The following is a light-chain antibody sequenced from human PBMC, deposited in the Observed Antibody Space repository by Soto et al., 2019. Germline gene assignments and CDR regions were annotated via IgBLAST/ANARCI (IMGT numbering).Light chain of an antibody. CDR2: DVS. Sequence: QSVLTQPRSVSGSPGQSVTISCTGTSSDVGSYNYVSWYQQPPGKAPKLMIYDVSKRPSGVPDRFSGSKSDNTASLTISGLQAEDEADYYCCSNAGSYTYVFGTGTKVTVL. J-gene: IGLJ1*01. CDR3: CSNAGSYTYV. CDR1: SSDVGSYNY. V-gene: IGLV2-11*01.